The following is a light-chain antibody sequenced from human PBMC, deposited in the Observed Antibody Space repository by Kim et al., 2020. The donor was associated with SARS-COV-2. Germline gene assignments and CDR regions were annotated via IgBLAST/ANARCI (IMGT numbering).Light chain of an antibody. CDR3: QQYYSTPWT. CDR1: QSVLYSSNNKNY. V-gene: IGKV4-1*01. CDR2: WAS. Sequence: ATINCKSSQSVLYSSNNKNYLAWYQQKPGQPPKLLIYWASTRESGVPDRFSGSGSGSDFTLTISSLQAEDVAVYYCQQYYSTPWTFGQGTKVDIK. J-gene: IGKJ1*01.